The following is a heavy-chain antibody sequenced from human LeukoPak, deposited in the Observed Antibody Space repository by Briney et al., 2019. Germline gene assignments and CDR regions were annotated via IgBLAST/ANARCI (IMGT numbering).Heavy chain of an antibody. Sequence: ASVKVSCKVSGYTLTELSMHWVRQAPGKGLEWMGGFDPEDGETIYAQKFQGRVTMTEDTPTDTAYMELSSLRSEDTAVYYCATLGRVGDTFGDFDYWGQGTLVTVSS. D-gene: IGHD1-26*01. J-gene: IGHJ4*02. CDR1: GYTLTELS. V-gene: IGHV1-24*01. CDR3: ATLGRVGDTFGDFDY. CDR2: FDPEDGET.